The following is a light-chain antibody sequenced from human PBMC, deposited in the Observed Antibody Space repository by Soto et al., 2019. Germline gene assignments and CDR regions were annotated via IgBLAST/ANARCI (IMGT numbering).Light chain of an antibody. J-gene: IGLJ2*01. CDR2: EVS. CDR3: SSYAGSTIPRV. Sequence: QSALTQPPSASRSPGQSVTISCTGTSSDVGGYNYVSWYQQHPGKAPKLMIYEVSKRPSGVPDRFSGSKSGNTASLTVSGLQAEDEADYYCSSYAGSTIPRVFGGGTKVTVL. CDR1: SSDVGGYNY. V-gene: IGLV2-8*02.